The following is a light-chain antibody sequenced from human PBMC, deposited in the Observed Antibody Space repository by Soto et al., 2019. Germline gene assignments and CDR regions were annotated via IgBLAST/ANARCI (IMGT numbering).Light chain of an antibody. CDR3: QQSYGLPS. Sequence: DFQMTQSPSSLSASVGDRVTISCRANQNIHNLLGWYQQKAGAAPTLLISSASILQSGVPPRFSGGGSGTEFSLTISSLQPEDSATYYCQQSYGLPSFGQGTKVEIK. V-gene: IGKV1-39*01. CDR2: SAS. CDR1: QNIHNL. J-gene: IGKJ1*01.